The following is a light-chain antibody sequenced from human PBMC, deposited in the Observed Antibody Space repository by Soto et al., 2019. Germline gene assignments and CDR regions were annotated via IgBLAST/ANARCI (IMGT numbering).Light chain of an antibody. V-gene: IGKV3-15*01. Sequence: EIVMTQSPATLSVSPGERATLSCSASQSVSSNLAWYQQKPGQAPRLLIYGASTRATGIPARFSGSGSGTEFTLTISSLQSEDFALYYCQQSNNWPPLTFGGGTKVDIK. CDR2: GAS. CDR3: QQSNNWPPLT. J-gene: IGKJ4*01. CDR1: QSVSSN.